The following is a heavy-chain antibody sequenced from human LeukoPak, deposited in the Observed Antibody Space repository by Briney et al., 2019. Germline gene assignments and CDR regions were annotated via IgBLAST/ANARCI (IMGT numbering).Heavy chain of an antibody. Sequence: GGSLRLSCAASAFTFSDFSMNWVRQAPGKGLEWISYIDTSSSIVYYANSVMGRFTVTRDNAKNSLYLQMNSLRDEDTAVYYCAREDDSWGPNNLDRWGQGTMVTASS. CDR2: IDTSSSIV. CDR3: AREDDSWGPNNLDR. CDR1: AFTFSDFS. J-gene: IGHJ3*01. D-gene: IGHD7-27*01. V-gene: IGHV3-48*02.